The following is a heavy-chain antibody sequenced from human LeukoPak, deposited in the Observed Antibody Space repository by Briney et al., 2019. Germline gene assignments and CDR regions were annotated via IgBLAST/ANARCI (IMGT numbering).Heavy chain of an antibody. CDR3: ARHVRRMNDYVWGSYRYDYFDY. CDR2: IYYSGST. CDR1: GGSLSDYY. V-gene: IGHV4-59*08. J-gene: IGHJ4*02. Sequence: SETLSLTCTVSGGSLSDYYWTWVRQPPGKGLEWIGYIYYSGSTNYNPSLKSRVTISVDTSKTQFSLKLSSVTAADTAVYYCARHVRRMNDYVWGSYRYDYFDYWGQGTLVTVSS. D-gene: IGHD3-16*02.